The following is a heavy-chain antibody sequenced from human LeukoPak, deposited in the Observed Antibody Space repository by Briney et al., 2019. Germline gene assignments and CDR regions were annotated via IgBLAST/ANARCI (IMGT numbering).Heavy chain of an antibody. J-gene: IGHJ4*02. Sequence: ASVKVSCKASGYIFTAYYIHWVRQAPGQGLELVGRIHPSSGGTEYAQNFQGRVTVTRDTSITTAYMELNRLTSDDTAVYYCARNYGDLDYWGQGTLVTVFS. D-gene: IGHD4-17*01. CDR3: ARNYGDLDY. CDR2: IHPSSGGT. V-gene: IGHV1-2*06. CDR1: GYIFTAYY.